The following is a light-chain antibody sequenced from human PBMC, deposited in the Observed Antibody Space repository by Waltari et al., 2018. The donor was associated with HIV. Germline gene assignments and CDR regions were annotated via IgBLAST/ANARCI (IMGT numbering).Light chain of an antibody. CDR2: EVN. Sequence: QSALTQPASVSGSLGQSITISCTGTSSDVGAYNSVSWYQQRPGKVPKLLIYEVNSRPSGIYNRFSGSKSGNTASLTISGLQVEDEAEYYCSSFTGSNTYVFGSGTKVTVL. CDR1: SSDVGAYNS. J-gene: IGLJ1*01. V-gene: IGLV2-14*01. CDR3: SSFTGSNTYV.